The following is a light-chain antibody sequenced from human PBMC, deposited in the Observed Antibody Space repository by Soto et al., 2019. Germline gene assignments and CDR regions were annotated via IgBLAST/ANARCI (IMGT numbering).Light chain of an antibody. CDR2: EVS. V-gene: IGLV2-14*01. CDR1: SSDVGGYNY. CDR3: SSYTSRSTLDYV. J-gene: IGLJ1*01. Sequence: QSALTQPASVSGSPGQSITISCTGTSSDVGGYNYVSWYQQHPGKAPKLMIHEVSNRPSGVSNRFSGSKSGNTASLTISGLQAEDEADYYCSSYTSRSTLDYVFGSGTKVTVL.